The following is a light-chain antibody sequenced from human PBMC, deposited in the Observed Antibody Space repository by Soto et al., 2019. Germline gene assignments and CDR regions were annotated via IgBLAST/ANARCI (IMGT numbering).Light chain of an antibody. Sequence: EIVLTQSPATLSLSPGERATLSCGASQSVSSSYLAWYQQKPGLAPRLLIYDASSRATGTPDRFRGSGSGKDFTLTISRLEPEDFAVYYCQQYGSSPPITFGQGTRLEIK. J-gene: IGKJ5*01. CDR1: QSVSSSY. CDR2: DAS. CDR3: QQYGSSPPIT. V-gene: IGKV3D-20*01.